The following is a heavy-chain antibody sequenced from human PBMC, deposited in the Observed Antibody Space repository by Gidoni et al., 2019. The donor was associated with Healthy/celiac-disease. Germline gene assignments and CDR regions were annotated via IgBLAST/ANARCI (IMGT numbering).Heavy chain of an antibody. CDR1: GYTFTSYD. V-gene: IGHV1-8*01. CDR3: ARSDPTTVGGIYYYYYGMDV. Sequence: QVQLVQSGAEVKKPGASVQISCKASGYTFTSYDINWVRQATGQGLDWMGWMNPNSGNTGYAQKFQGRVTMTRNTSISTAYMELSSLRSEDTAVYYCARSDPTTVGGIYYYYYGMDVWSQGTTVTVSS. J-gene: IGHJ6*02. CDR2: MNPNSGNT. D-gene: IGHD4-17*01.